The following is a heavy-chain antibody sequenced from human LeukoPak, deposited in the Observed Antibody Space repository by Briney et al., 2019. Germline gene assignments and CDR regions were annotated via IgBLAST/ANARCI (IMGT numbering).Heavy chain of an antibody. CDR3: ARDEYYYDSSGYDPRYWYFDL. Sequence: SVKVSCKASGGTFSSYAISWVRQAPGQGLEWMGRIIPILGIANYAQKFQGRVTITADKFTSTAYMELSSLRSEDTAVYYCARDEYYYDSSGYDPRYWYFDLWGRGTLVTVPS. V-gene: IGHV1-69*04. D-gene: IGHD3-22*01. CDR2: IIPILGIA. J-gene: IGHJ2*01. CDR1: GGTFSSYA.